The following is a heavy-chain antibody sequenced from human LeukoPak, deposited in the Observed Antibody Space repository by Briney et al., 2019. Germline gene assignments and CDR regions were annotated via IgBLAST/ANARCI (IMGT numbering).Heavy chain of an antibody. V-gene: IGHV4-59*01. CDR3: ARGPGDLGVVPFDY. Sequence: PSETLSLTCTVSGGSISSYYWGWIRQPPGKGLEWIGYIYYSGSTNYNPSLKSRVTISVDTSKNQFSLKLSSVTAADTAVYYCARGPGDLGVVPFDYLGQGTLVTVSS. D-gene: IGHD3-10*01. CDR1: GGSISSYY. J-gene: IGHJ4*02. CDR2: IYYSGST.